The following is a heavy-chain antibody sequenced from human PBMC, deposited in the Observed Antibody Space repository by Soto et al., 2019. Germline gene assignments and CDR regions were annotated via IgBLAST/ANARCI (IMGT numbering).Heavy chain of an antibody. V-gene: IGHV4-59*08. Sequence: QVQLQESGPGLVKPSETLSLTCTVSGGSISSYYWSWIRQPPGKGLEWIGYIYYSGSTNYNPSLKSRVTISVDPSKNHFSLKLSSVTAADTAVYYCARHVCSGGSCAQTRSLSEDNWFDPWGQGTLVTVSS. CDR2: IYYSGST. CDR1: GGSISSYY. CDR3: ARHVCSGGSCAQTRSLSEDNWFDP. D-gene: IGHD2-15*01. J-gene: IGHJ5*02.